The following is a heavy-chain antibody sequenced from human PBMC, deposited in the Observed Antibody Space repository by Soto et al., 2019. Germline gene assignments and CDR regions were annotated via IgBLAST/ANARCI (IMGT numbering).Heavy chain of an antibody. D-gene: IGHD5-12*01. V-gene: IGHV3-74*01. CDR1: GFSVTHYW. CDR3: ARDRQYSFNL. J-gene: IGHJ5*02. CDR2: IKGDGSGT. Sequence: EEQLVESGGDFVQPGGSLRLSCAASGFSVTHYWVHWVRQVPGKGLVWVSRIKGDGSGTTYADSVEGRFTISRDNAKGTVYLQMNSLRAEDTAMYYCARDRQYSFNLWGQGTLVTVSS.